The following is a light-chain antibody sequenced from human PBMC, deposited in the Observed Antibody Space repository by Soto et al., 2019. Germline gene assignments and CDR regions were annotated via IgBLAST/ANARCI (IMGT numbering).Light chain of an antibody. CDR3: SSYTSSSTYYV. Sequence: LTQPASVSGSPGQSITISCTGTSSDVGGYNYVSWYQQHPGKAPKLMIYDVSNRPSGVSNRFSGSKSGNTASPTISGLQAEDEADYYCSSYTSSSTYYVFGPGTKVTVL. V-gene: IGLV2-14*01. CDR1: SSDVGGYNY. CDR2: DVS. J-gene: IGLJ1*01.